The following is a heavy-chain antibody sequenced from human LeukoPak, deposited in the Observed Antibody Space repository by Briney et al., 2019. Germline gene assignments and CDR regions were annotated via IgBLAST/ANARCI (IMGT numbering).Heavy chain of an antibody. CDR3: ARDRVGGDLTGVSLY. Sequence: ASVKVSCKASGYPFDNFGLTWGRQAPGQGLEWMGWISAYNGNTHYAQKFRGRLTLRTETSTSTAYLELRSLKSDDTAVYYCARDRVGGDLTGVSLYWGQGTLVTVSS. V-gene: IGHV1-18*01. D-gene: IGHD4-17*01. CDR1: GYPFDNFG. J-gene: IGHJ4*01. CDR2: ISAYNGNT.